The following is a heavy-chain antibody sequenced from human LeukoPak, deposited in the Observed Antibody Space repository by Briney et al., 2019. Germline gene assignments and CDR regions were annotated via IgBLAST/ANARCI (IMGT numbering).Heavy chain of an antibody. V-gene: IGHV4-39*07. CDR3: ARGPFFYDSSGYTPPFDY. CDR1: GGSISSSSYY. D-gene: IGHD3-22*01. CDR2: INHSGST. Sequence: PSETLSLTCTVSGGSISSSSYYWSWIRQPPGKGLEWIGEINHSGSTNYNPSLKSRVTISVDTSKNQFSLKLSSVTAADTAVYYCARGPFFYDSSGYTPPFDYWGQGTLVTVSS. J-gene: IGHJ4*02.